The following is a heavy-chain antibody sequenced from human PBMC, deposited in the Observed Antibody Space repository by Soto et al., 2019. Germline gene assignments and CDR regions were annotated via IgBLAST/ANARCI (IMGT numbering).Heavy chain of an antibody. J-gene: IGHJ6*02. CDR1: GGSISSSNW. D-gene: IGHD3-10*01. Sequence: SETLSLTCAVSGGSISSSNWWSWVRQPPGKGLEWIGEIYHSGSTNYNPSLKSRVTISVDKSKNQFSLKLSSVTAADTAVYYCARVRVTMVRGVIITSGYYGMDVWGQGTTVTVS. V-gene: IGHV4-4*02. CDR2: IYHSGST. CDR3: ARVRVTMVRGVIITSGYYGMDV.